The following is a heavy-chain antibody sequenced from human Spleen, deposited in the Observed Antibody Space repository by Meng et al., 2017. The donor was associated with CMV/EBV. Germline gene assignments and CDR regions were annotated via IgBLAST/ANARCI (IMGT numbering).Heavy chain of an antibody. V-gene: IGHV6-1*01. J-gene: IGHJ5*02. CDR1: GDSVSSNTGA. CDR2: TYYRSKWFN. Sequence: SQTLSLTCAISGDSVSSNTGAWNWIRQSPSRGLEWLGRTYYRSKWFNDYAVSVKGRIIINADTSKNHFSLQLNSVTPEDTAVYYCTVTELGNGWFDPWGQGTLVTVSS. CDR3: TVTELGNGWFDP. D-gene: IGHD7-27*01.